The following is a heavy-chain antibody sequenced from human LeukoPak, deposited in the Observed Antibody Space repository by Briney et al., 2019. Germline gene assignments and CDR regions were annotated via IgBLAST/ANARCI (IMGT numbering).Heavy chain of an antibody. V-gene: IGHV4-34*01. Sequence: SETLSLTCAVYGGSFSGYYWSWIRQPPGKGLEWIGEINHSGSTNYNPSLKSRVTISVDTSKNQFSLRLSSVTAADTAVYYCARGPRYFDWLLQEPFDYWGQGTLVTVSS. CDR2: INHSGST. CDR1: GGSFSGYY. D-gene: IGHD3-9*01. J-gene: IGHJ4*02. CDR3: ARGPRYFDWLLQEPFDY.